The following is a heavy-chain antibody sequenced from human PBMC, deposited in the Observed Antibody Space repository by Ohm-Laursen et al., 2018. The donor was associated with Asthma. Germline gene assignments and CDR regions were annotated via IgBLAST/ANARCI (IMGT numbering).Heavy chain of an antibody. CDR3: AKVGLTYYNAMDV. D-gene: IGHD4/OR15-4a*01. V-gene: IGHV3-23*01. CDR2: ISGGGGST. CDR1: GFTFSSYA. J-gene: IGHJ6*02. Sequence: GSLRLSCSASGFTFSSYAMNWVRQSPGKGLEWVSAISGGGGSTDYADSVRARFTTSRDNSKSTMYLQMNSLRAEDTAVYYCAKVGLTYYNAMDVWGQGTTVTVSS.